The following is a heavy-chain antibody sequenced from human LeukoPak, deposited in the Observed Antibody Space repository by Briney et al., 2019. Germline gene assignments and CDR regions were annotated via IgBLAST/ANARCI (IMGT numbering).Heavy chain of an antibody. V-gene: IGHV3-33*06. Sequence: PGGSLRLSCAASGFTFSSYGMPWVRQAPGKGLEWVAVIWYDGSNKYYADSVKGRFTISRDNSKNTLYLQMNSLRAEDTAVYYCAKTFSRIGNYYGMDVWGQGTTVTVSS. CDR2: IWYDGSNK. CDR1: GFTFSSYG. J-gene: IGHJ6*02. CDR3: AKTFSRIGNYYGMDV. D-gene: IGHD1-26*01.